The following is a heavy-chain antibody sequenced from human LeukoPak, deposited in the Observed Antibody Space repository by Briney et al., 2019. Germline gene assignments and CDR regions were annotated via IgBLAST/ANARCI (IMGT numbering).Heavy chain of an antibody. Sequence: PGGSLRVSCAASGFTLRSDAMSCVRQAPGKGLERVSAISDSGGSTYYLDSVKGRFTISRDNSKNTVYLQMNSLAAEDTAVYYCAKEARAYSYATDWGQGTLVTVSS. V-gene: IGHV3-23*01. D-gene: IGHD5-18*01. J-gene: IGHJ4*02. CDR2: ISDSGGST. CDR3: AKEARAYSYATD. CDR1: GFTLRSDA.